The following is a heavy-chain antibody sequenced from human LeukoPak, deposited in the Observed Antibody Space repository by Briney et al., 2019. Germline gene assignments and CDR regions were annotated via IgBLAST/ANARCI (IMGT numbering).Heavy chain of an antibody. J-gene: IGHJ4*02. D-gene: IGHD3-22*01. CDR1: GFTFSSYA. CDR2: ITGSGGST. CDR3: AKGYYYDSSGYYCPFDY. Sequence: GGSLRLSCAASGFTFSSYAMSWVRQAPGKGLEWVSAITGSGGSTYYADSVKGRFTISRDDSKNTLYLQMNSLRAEDTAVYYCAKGYYYDSSGYYCPFDYWGQGTLVTVPS. V-gene: IGHV3-23*01.